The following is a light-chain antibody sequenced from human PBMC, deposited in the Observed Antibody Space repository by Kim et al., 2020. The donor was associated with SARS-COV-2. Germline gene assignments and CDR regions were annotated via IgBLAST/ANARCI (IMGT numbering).Light chain of an antibody. Sequence: SPRHTSHFFCSGHNLGEKFVSWYQHKPGQSPVLVIYHNSKRPSGIPERFSGSSSGDTATLTISGTQSMDEADYYCQTWDNNAGVVFGGGTQLTVL. J-gene: IGLJ2*01. CDR3: QTWDNNAGVV. CDR1: NLGEKF. V-gene: IGLV3-1*01. CDR2: HNS.